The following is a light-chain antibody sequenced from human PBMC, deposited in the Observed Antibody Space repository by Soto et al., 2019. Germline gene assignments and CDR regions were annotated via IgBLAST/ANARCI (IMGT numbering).Light chain of an antibody. Sequence: ENVFADAPGTPSLFPRGRATPSCRAIQSVSSNYLAWYQQKPGQAPRPLIYDASSRATGIPDRFSGSGSGTDFTLTTSRLEPEDFAVYYCQQYGGSPQTFGQGTKVDIK. V-gene: IGKV3-20*01. J-gene: IGKJ1*01. CDR3: QQYGGSPQT. CDR1: QSVSSNY. CDR2: DAS.